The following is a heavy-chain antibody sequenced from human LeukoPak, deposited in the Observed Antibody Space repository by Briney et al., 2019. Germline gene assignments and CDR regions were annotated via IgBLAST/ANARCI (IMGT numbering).Heavy chain of an antibody. CDR2: IIPIFGTA. Sequence: ASVKVSCKASGGTFSSYAISWVRQAPGQGLEWMGGIIPIFGTANYAQKFQGRVTITADESTSTAYMELRSLRSDDTAVYYCAREYYYYYMDVWGKGTTVTVSS. V-gene: IGHV1-69*13. CDR1: GGTFSSYA. J-gene: IGHJ6*03. CDR3: AREYYYYYMDV.